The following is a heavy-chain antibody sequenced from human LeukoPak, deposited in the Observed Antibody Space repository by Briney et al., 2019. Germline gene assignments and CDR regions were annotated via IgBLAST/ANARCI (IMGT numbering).Heavy chain of an antibody. Sequence: SETLSLTCTVSGGSISSSSYYWGWIRKPPGKGLEWIGSIYYSGSTYYNPSLKSRVTISVDTSKNQFSLKLSSVTAADTAVYYCARHRLYGSGKFQWFDPWGQGTLVTVSS. CDR1: GGSISSSSYY. D-gene: IGHD3-10*01. V-gene: IGHV4-39*01. J-gene: IGHJ5*02. CDR2: IYYSGST. CDR3: ARHRLYGSGKFQWFDP.